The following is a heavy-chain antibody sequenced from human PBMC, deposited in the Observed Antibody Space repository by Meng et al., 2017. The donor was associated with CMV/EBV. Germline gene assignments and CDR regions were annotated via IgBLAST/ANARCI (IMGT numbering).Heavy chain of an antibody. CDR1: GGSISSSSYY. D-gene: IGHD6-13*01. CDR2: IYYSGST. V-gene: IGHV4-39*07. Sequence: QLQRQESGPGLVKPSETLSLTCYVSGGSISSSSYYWGWIRQPPGKGLEWIGSIYYSGSTYYNPSLKSRVTISVDTSKNQFSLKLSSVTAADTAVYYCARGGIAAAGLHWGQGTLVTVSS. J-gene: IGHJ4*02. CDR3: ARGGIAAAGLH.